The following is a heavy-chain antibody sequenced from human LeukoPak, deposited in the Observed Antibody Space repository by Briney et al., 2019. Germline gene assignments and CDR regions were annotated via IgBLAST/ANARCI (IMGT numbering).Heavy chain of an antibody. V-gene: IGHV4-59*01. CDR1: GGSISSYY. CDR3: ARGTYSSSVDY. CDR2: IYYSGST. D-gene: IGHD6-13*01. J-gene: IGHJ4*02. Sequence: SETLSLTCTVSGGSISSYYWSWIRQPPGKGLEWIGYIYYSGSTNYNPSLKSRVTLSVDTSKNQFSLKLSSVTAADTAVYYCARGTYSSSVDYWGQGTLVTVSS.